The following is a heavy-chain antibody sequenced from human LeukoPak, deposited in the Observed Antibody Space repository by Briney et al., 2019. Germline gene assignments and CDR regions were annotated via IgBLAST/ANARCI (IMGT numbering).Heavy chain of an antibody. Sequence: PGGSPRLSCAASGFTFSSYAMSWVRQAPGKGLEWVSAISGSGGSTYYADSVKGRFTISRDNSKNTVYLQMNSLRAEDTAVYFCARVRFVEFFDYWGQGTLVTVSS. CDR1: GFTFSSYA. V-gene: IGHV3-23*01. CDR3: ARVRFVEFFDY. CDR2: ISGSGGST. D-gene: IGHD3-3*01. J-gene: IGHJ4*02.